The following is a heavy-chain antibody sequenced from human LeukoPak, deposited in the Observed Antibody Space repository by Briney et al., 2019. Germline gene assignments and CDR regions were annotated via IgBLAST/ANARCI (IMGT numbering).Heavy chain of an antibody. Sequence: GGSLRLSCAASGFTFSSYSMNWVRQAPGKGLEWVSSISSSSSYIYYADSVKGRFTISRDNAKNSLYLQMNSLRAGDTAVYYCAREVGITARTEYFQHWGQGTLVTVSS. CDR1: GFTFSSYS. D-gene: IGHD6-6*01. J-gene: IGHJ1*01. V-gene: IGHV3-21*01. CDR2: ISSSSSYI. CDR3: AREVGITARTEYFQH.